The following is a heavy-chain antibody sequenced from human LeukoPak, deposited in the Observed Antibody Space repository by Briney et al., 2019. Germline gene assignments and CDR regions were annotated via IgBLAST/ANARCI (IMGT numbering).Heavy chain of an antibody. CDR3: ARGPLAYCSGDCYPLGY. J-gene: IGHJ4*02. Sequence: GGSLRLSCAASGFTFNTYTMNWVRQAPGEGLEWISYLSSGSDSIFYADSVKGRFTISRDNSKNTLHLQMNSLRAEDTAVYYCARGPLAYCSGDCYPLGYWGQGTLVTVSS. CDR2: LSSGSDSI. V-gene: IGHV3-48*01. CDR1: GFTFNTYT. D-gene: IGHD2-21*02.